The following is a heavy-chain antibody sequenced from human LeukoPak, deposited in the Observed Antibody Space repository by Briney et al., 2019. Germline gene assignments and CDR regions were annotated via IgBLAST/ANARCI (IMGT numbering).Heavy chain of an antibody. D-gene: IGHD6-13*01. J-gene: IGHJ4*02. CDR3: TSGSATGTGSGY. V-gene: IGHV3-49*04. CDR1: GFTLGDYM. Sequence: GGALRLSCTTSGFTLGDYMMSSVRQAPGKGLEWVGFIRSKPYGGTTDYAASVKYRFTISRDDSKSIAYLQMNRLKTEDTAVYYCTSGSATGTGSGYWGQGTLVTVSS. CDR2: IRSKPYGGTT.